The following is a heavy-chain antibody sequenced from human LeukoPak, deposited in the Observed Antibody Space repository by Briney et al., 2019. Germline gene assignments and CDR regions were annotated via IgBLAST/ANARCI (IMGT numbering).Heavy chain of an antibody. J-gene: IGHJ5*02. CDR1: SLSVSSRGDF. CDR2: IYHDGST. D-gene: IGHD5/OR15-5a*01. CDR3: ATFFDFWFGP. V-gene: IGHV4-61*08. Sequence: SETLSLTCTVSSLSVSSRGDFWSWVPQPPGGGPQWIGYIYHDGSTNYSPSLRSRVSISVDTSKNQFSLKLSSVTTADTAVYFCATFFDFWFGPWGQGAQVTVSP.